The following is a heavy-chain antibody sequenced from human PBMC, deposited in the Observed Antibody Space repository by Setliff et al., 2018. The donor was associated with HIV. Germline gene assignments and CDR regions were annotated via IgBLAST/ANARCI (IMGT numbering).Heavy chain of an antibody. D-gene: IGHD3-10*01. Sequence: GESLKISCKGSGYSSTSYWITWVRQMPGKGLEWMGRIDPSDSYTNYSPSLQGHVTISVDKSISTAYLQWSSLKASDTAMYYCARAYGSGSYYNLGGFDPWGQGTLVTVSS. CDR3: ARAYGSGSYYNLGGFDP. CDR2: IDPSDSYT. CDR1: GYSSTSYW. J-gene: IGHJ5*02. V-gene: IGHV5-10-1*01.